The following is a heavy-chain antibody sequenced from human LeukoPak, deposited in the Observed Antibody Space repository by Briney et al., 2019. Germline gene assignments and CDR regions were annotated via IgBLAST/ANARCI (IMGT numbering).Heavy chain of an antibody. CDR2: IRYDGSDK. Sequence: GGSLRLSCAASGFTFSSYGMYWVRQAPGKGLQWVAFIRYDGSDKYYADSVKGRFTISRDNSKNTLYLQMNSLRAEETAVYYCAKDGETYYYGSGSYYGHFDYWGQGTLVTVSS. CDR3: AKDGETYYYGSGSYYGHFDY. V-gene: IGHV3-30*02. CDR1: GFTFSSYG. D-gene: IGHD3-10*01. J-gene: IGHJ4*02.